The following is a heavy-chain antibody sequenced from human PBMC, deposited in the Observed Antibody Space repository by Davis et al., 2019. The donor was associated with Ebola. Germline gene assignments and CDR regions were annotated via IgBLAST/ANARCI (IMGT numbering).Heavy chain of an antibody. CDR2: ISSDGSKE. CDR1: GFTFTTST. J-gene: IGHJ2*01. CDR3: AKLRSHDYSDSSDDFYLDL. Sequence: GGSLRLSCVASGFTFTTSTMHWVRQAPGKGLGWVALISSDGSKEYYADSVEGRFTISKDNSKNTLYLHMNALTAEDTALYYCAKLRSHDYSDSSDDFYLDLWGRGTLVTVSS. V-gene: IGHV3-30*18. D-gene: IGHD1-26*01.